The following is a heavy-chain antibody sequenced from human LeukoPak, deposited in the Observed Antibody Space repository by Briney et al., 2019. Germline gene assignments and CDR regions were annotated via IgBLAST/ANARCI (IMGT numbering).Heavy chain of an antibody. CDR1: GFTFSTSW. V-gene: IGHV3-74*01. CDR2: INCGGSTTNYADGSTT. D-gene: IGHD5-24*01. CDR3: ARDGGWLQFFDY. J-gene: IGHJ4*02. Sequence: PGGSLRLSCTGSGFTFSTSWIHWVRQAPGKGLVWVSRINCGGSTTNYADGSTTTYTDSVKGRFTISRDNSKNTLYLGMNSLRADDTAVYYCARDGGWLQFFDYWGQGTLVTVST.